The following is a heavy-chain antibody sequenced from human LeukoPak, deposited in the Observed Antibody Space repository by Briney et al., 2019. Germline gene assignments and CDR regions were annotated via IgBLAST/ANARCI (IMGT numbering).Heavy chain of an antibody. J-gene: IGHJ6*03. CDR2: ISHSGST. V-gene: IGHV4-34*01. CDR3: ARGRRVVTYYYYYYMDV. CDR1: GVSISNYY. D-gene: IGHD4-23*01. Sequence: SETLSLTCAVSGVSISNYYWSWIRQPPGKGLEWIGEISHSGSTNYNPSLKSRVTISVDTSKNQFSLKLSSVTAADTAVYYCARGRRVVTYYYYYYMDVWGKGTTVTVSS.